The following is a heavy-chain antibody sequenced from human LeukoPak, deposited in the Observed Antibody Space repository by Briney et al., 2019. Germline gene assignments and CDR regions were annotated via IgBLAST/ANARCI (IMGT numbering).Heavy chain of an antibody. CDR3: AKEYYYDSSGPSFDY. Sequence: GGSLRLSCAASGFTFSSYSMNWVRQAPGKGLEWVSSISSSSSYIYYADSVKGRFTISRDNAKNSPYLQMNSLRAEDTAVYYCAKEYYYDSSGPSFDYWGQGTLVTVSS. D-gene: IGHD3-22*01. CDR1: GFTFSSYS. V-gene: IGHV3-21*04. J-gene: IGHJ4*02. CDR2: ISSSSSYI.